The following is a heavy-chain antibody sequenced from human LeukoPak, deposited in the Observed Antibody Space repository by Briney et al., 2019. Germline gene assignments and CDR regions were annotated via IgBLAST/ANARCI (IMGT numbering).Heavy chain of an antibody. CDR1: GYTFTSYG. CDR2: ISAYNGNT. J-gene: IGHJ4*02. D-gene: IGHD1-26*01. CDR3: ARRIVGASALDY. Sequence: ASVKVSCKASGYTFTSYGISWVRQAPGQGLKWMGWISAYNGNTDYAQKLQGRVTMTTDTSTSTAYMELRSLRSDDTAVYYCARRIVGASALDYWGQGTLVTVSS. V-gene: IGHV1-18*01.